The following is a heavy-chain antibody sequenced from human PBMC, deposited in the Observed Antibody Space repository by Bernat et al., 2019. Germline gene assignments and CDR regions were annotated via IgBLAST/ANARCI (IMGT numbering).Heavy chain of an antibody. Sequence: QVQLVQSGAEVKKPGASVKVSCKASGYTFTSYYMHWVRQAPGQGLEWMGIINPSGGSTSYAQKFQGRVTMTRDTSTSTVYMELSSLRSEDTAVYYCARAPLYGYGYGLRLMDVWGKGTTVTVSS. CDR2: INPSGGST. CDR1: GYTFTSYY. V-gene: IGHV1-46*01. J-gene: IGHJ6*04. CDR3: ARAPLYGYGYGLRLMDV. D-gene: IGHD5-18*01.